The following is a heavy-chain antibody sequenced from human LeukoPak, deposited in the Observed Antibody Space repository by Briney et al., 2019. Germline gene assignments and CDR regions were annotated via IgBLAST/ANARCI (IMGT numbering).Heavy chain of an antibody. J-gene: IGHJ4*02. CDR1: GITFSNYA. Sequence: GGSLRLSCVASGITFSNYAVSWVRQAPEKGLDWVSVISGSAHKIRYADSVKGRFTISRDNSENIVYLQMNNLRVEDTAIYYCAGRRTGYSSGYGHWGQGTLVTVSS. V-gene: IGHV3-23*01. D-gene: IGHD5-18*01. CDR3: AGRRTGYSSGYGH. CDR2: ISGSAHKI.